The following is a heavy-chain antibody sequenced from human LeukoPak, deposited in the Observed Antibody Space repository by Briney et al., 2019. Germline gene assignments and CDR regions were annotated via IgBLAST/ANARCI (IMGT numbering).Heavy chain of an antibody. CDR3: ARERDGDRWSRVLGEQYYFDY. J-gene: IGHJ4*02. D-gene: IGHD4-23*01. CDR2: IYSGGST. CDR1: GFTVSSNY. Sequence: GGSLRLSCAASGFTVSSNYMSWVRQAPGKGLEWVSVIYSGGSTYYADSVKGRFTISRDNSKNTLYLQMNSLRAEDTAVYYYARERDGDRWSRVLGEQYYFDYWDQGTLVTVSS. V-gene: IGHV3-53*01.